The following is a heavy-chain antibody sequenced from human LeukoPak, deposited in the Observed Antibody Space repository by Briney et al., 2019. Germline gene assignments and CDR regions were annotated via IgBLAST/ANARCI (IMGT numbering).Heavy chain of an antibody. V-gene: IGHV3-23*01. CDR2: IGSDNTK. CDR1: GFAFRFYP. CDR3: AKDPEYDSSGYYLNYFEY. J-gene: IGHJ4*02. D-gene: IGHD3-22*01. Sequence: GRSLRLSCAASGFAFRFYPISWVRQAPGKGLECVSAIGSDNTKFDAQHGKGRFTVSRDISKNILYLQMDSLKVEDTAVYYCAKDPEYDSSGYYLNYFEYWGRGTLVTVSS.